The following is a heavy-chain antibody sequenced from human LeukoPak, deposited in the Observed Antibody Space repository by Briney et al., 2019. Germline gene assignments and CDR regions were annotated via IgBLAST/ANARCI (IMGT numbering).Heavy chain of an antibody. Sequence: VASVKVSCKASGYTFTGYYMHWVRQAPGHGREGMGWINPNSGGTNYAQKFQGRVTMTRDTSISTAYMELSRLRSDDTAVYYCATEERYDFWSGSSNWFDPWGQGTLVTVSS. J-gene: IGHJ5*02. V-gene: IGHV1-2*02. CDR3: ATEERYDFWSGSSNWFDP. CDR1: GYTFTGYY. D-gene: IGHD3-3*01. CDR2: INPNSGGT.